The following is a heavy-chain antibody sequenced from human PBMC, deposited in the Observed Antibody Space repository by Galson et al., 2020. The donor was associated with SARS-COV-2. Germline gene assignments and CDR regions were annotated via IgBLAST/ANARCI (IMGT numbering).Heavy chain of an antibody. Sequence: ASETLSLTCGVSRASINNYYWSWVRQPPGKGPEWIGNIYPSGTTSSNPSLGSRVTISLDASRSQIFLRLTSVTAADTAMYYCARHLRTMDRGIITTYYYYAMDVWGQGTKVTVSS. J-gene: IGHJ6*02. CDR2: IYPSGTT. CDR3: ARHLRTMDRGIITTYYYYAMDV. CDR1: RASINNYY. D-gene: IGHD3-10*01. V-gene: IGHV4-4*09.